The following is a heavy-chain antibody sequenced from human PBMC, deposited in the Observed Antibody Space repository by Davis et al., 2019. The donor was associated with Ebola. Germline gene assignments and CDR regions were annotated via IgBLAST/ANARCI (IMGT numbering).Heavy chain of an antibody. D-gene: IGHD3-3*01. V-gene: IGHV1-3*01. Sequence: AASVKVSCKASGYTLTSYAMHWVRQAPGQRLEWMGWINAGNGNTKYSQKFQGRVTIAWDTSASTAYMELSSLRSEDTAVFYCAVGYYHFWSGYYTGFYGMDVWGQGTTVTVSS. J-gene: IGHJ6*02. CDR2: INAGNGNT. CDR1: GYTLTSYA. CDR3: AVGYYHFWSGYYTGFYGMDV.